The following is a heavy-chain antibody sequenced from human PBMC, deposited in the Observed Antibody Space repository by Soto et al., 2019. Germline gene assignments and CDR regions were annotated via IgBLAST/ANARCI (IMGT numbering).Heavy chain of an antibody. CDR2: IYHSGST. Sequence: SETLSLTCTVSGFSIISGDYSWSWIRQPPRKGLEWIGYIYHSGSTYYNPSLKSRVTISVDRSKNQFSLKLSSVTAADTAVYYCARVPDRWGQGTLVTVSS. CDR1: GFSIISGDYS. CDR3: ARVPDR. V-gene: IGHV4-30-2*01. J-gene: IGHJ5*02. D-gene: IGHD2-2*01.